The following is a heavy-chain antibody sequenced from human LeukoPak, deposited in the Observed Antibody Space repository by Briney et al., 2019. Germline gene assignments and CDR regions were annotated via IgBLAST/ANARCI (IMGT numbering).Heavy chain of an antibody. CDR2: IIPIFGTA. Sequence: VASVKVSCKAPGGTFSSYAISWVRQAPGQGLEWMGGIIPIFGTANYAQKFQGRVTITADESTSTAYMELSSLRSEDTAVYYCARDQLSRYYDSSGHDYWGQGTLVTASS. D-gene: IGHD3-22*01. CDR3: ARDQLSRYYDSSGHDY. V-gene: IGHV1-69*13. J-gene: IGHJ4*02. CDR1: GGTFSSYA.